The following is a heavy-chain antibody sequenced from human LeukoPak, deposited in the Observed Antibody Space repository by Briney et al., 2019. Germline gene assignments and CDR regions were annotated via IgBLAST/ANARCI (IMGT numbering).Heavy chain of an antibody. D-gene: IGHD3-16*01. Sequence: GSLRLSCVVSGFTFSSNWMSWVRQAPGKGLEWVGNIKEDGSVKYYVDSVKGRFTISRDNAKNSLYLQMNSLRAEDTAVYYCASQSFGRFDPWGQGTRVTVSS. CDR2: IKEDGSVK. CDR1: GFTFSSNW. J-gene: IGHJ5*02. CDR3: ASQSFGRFDP. V-gene: IGHV3-7*02.